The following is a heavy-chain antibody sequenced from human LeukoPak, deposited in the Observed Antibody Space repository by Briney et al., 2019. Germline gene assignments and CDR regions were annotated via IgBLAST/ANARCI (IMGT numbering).Heavy chain of an antibody. Sequence: SETLSLTCAVYGGCFSGYYWSWIRQPPGKGLEGIGEINHSGSTNYNPSLKSRVTISVDTSKNQFSLKLSFVTAADTAVYYCARAERWAAARSNWFDPWGQGTLVTVSS. CDR3: ARAERWAAARSNWFDP. D-gene: IGHD6-6*01. CDR1: GGCFSGYY. CDR2: INHSGST. V-gene: IGHV4-34*01. J-gene: IGHJ5*02.